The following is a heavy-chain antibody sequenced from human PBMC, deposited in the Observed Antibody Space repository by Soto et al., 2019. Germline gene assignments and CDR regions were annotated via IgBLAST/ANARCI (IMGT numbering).Heavy chain of an antibody. CDR2: IIPIFGTA. CDR1: GGTFSSYA. V-gene: IGHV1-69*13. Sequence: ASVKVSCKASGGTFSSYAISWVRQAPGQGLEWMGGIIPIFGTANYAQKFQGRVTITADESTSTAYMELSSLRSEDTAVYYCARVKPYYYDSSGYYYVGAFDIWGQGTMVTVSS. CDR3: ARVKPYYYDSSGYYYVGAFDI. J-gene: IGHJ3*02. D-gene: IGHD3-22*01.